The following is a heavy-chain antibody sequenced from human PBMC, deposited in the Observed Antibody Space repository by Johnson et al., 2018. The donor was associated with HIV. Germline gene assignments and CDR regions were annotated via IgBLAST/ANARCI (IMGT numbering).Heavy chain of an antibody. D-gene: IGHD3-3*01. CDR1: GFTFSNYD. CDR2: MGTAGDT. Sequence: VQLVESGGDLVNPGGSLKLSCAASGFTFSNYDIHWVRQATGKGLEWVSTMGTAGDTYYAGSVKGRFTVSRENAKNSLYLQMNSLRAGDTAVYYCARGGSRTTIFGVDINLGGFDIWGQGTRVTVSS. V-gene: IGHV3-13*01. J-gene: IGHJ3*02. CDR3: ARGGSRTTIFGVDINLGGFDI.